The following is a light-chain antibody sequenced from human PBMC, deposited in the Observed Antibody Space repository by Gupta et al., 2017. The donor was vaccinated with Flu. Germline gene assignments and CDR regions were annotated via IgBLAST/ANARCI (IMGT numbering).Light chain of an antibody. CDR2: KVS. CDR1: QALVYSDGSIY. J-gene: IGKJ1*01. CDR3: MQATYWPRT. V-gene: IGKV2-30*01. Sequence: DVTVTQSPLFLPVILGQAASISCNPSQALVYSDGSIYFNWFQQRPGQSPRRLLYKVSNRDSGVPDRFSGSGSGSHFTLKISGVEAEDVGIYYCMQATYWPRTFGQGTRVEI.